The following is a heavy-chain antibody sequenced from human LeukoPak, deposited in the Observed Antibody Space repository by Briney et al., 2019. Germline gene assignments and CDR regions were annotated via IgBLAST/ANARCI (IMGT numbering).Heavy chain of an antibody. D-gene: IGHD6-13*01. Sequence: GGSLRLSCAASGFTFSSYSMNWVRQAPGKGLEWVSYISSSSSTIYYADSVKGRFTISRDNAKNSLYLQMNSLRAEDTAVYYCARDVSSSWHYYYMDVWGKGTTVTVSS. CDR3: ARDVSSSWHYYYMDV. J-gene: IGHJ6*03. V-gene: IGHV3-48*04. CDR1: GFTFSSYS. CDR2: ISSSSSTI.